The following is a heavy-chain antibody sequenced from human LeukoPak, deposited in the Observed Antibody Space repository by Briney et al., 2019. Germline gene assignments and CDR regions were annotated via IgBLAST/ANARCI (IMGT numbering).Heavy chain of an antibody. CDR2: MNPNSGNT. Sequence: ASVKVSCKASGYTFTSYDINWVRQATGQGLEWTGWMNPNSGNTGYAQKFQGRVTMTRNTSISTAYMELSSLRSEDTAVYYCARGLSMILTLPLGYWGQGTLVTVSS. D-gene: IGHD5/OR15-5a*01. CDR3: ARGLSMILTLPLGY. V-gene: IGHV1-8*01. J-gene: IGHJ4*02. CDR1: GYTFTSYD.